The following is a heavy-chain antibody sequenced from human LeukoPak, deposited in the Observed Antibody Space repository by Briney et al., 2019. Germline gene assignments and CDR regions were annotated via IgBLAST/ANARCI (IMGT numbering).Heavy chain of an antibody. J-gene: IGHJ4*02. CDR2: IKSKTDGGTT. Sequence: PGGSLRLSCAAAGFTFSNAWMSWVRQAPGKGLGWVGRIKSKTDGGTTDYAAPVKGRFTISRDDSKNTLYLQMNSLKTEDTAVYYCTTNRHYDFWSGYYENLDYWGQGTLVTVSS. CDR3: TTNRHYDFWSGYYENLDY. CDR1: GFTFSNAW. V-gene: IGHV3-15*01. D-gene: IGHD3-3*01.